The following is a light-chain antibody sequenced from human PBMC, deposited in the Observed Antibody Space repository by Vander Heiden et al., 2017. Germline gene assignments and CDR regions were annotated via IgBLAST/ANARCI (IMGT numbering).Light chain of an antibody. Sequence: DVQLTQSPSFGAASVRDRVTITCRANQGISSYLAWYQQKPGKAPKLLIYAASTLQSGGPSRLSGSGSGTEVTITISSLQPEDVATDYCQQLNSYPRTFGGGTKVEIK. CDR2: AAS. J-gene: IGKJ4*02. V-gene: IGKV1-9*01. CDR1: QGISSY. CDR3: QQLNSYPRT.